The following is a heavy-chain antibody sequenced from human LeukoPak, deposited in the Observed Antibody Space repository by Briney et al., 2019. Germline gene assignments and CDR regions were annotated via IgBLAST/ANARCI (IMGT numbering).Heavy chain of an antibody. CDR1: GFTFSSHW. CDR2: IKQDGSEI. D-gene: IGHD5-24*01. CDR3: ARLLGMVTTYDI. V-gene: IGHV3-7*04. J-gene: IGHJ3*02. Sequence: GSLRLSCASSGFTFSSHWMSGVRQAPGKRLQWVASIKQDGSEIHYVDSVRGRFTISRDNAENSLYLQMNSLRAEDTAVYYCARLLGMVTTYDIWGQGTMVTVSS.